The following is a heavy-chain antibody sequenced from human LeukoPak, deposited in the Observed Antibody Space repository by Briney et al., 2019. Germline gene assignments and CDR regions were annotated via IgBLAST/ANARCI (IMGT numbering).Heavy chain of an antibody. CDR1: GGSISSYH. CDR2: IYYSGST. J-gene: IGHJ3*02. CDR3: ARVKSGSGDAFDI. Sequence: SETLSLTCTVSGGSISSYHWSWIRQPPGKGLEWIGYIYYSGSTNYNPSLKSRVTISVDTSKNQFSLKLSSVTAADTAVYYCARVKSGSGDAFDIWGQGTMVTVSS. V-gene: IGHV4-59*01.